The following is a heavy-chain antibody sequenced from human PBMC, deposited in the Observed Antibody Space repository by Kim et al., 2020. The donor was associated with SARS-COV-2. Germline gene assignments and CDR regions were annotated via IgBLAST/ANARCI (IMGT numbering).Heavy chain of an antibody. Sequence: SPKQRVTFSGDTSKNQFSLKLSSVTAADTAVYYCARHRRRQQREVGAFDLWGQGTMVTVSS. J-gene: IGHJ3*01. V-gene: IGHV4-59*08. CDR3: ARHRRRQQREVGAFDL. D-gene: IGHD6-13*01.